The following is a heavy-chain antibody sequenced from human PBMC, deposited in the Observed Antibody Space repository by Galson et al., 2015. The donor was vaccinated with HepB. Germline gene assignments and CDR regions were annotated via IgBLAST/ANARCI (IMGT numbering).Heavy chain of an antibody. CDR1: GYIFTSYG. CDR3: AREGKYSSSSRYFDY. J-gene: IGHJ4*02. D-gene: IGHD6-13*01. Sequence: SVKVSCKASGYIFTSYGISWVRQAPGQGLEWMGWISAHNGNTNYAQKLQDRVTMTTDTSTSTAYMELRSLRSDDTAVYYCAREGKYSSSSRYFDYWGQGTLVTVSS. V-gene: IGHV1-18*01. CDR2: ISAHNGNT.